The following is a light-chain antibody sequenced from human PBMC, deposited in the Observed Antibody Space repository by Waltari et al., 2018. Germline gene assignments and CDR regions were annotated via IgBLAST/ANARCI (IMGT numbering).Light chain of an antibody. V-gene: IGKV1-5*03. CDR3: QQSVSYPRT. CDR2: KTS. J-gene: IGKJ1*01. Sequence: DVQMTQSPYTMSAPLGDRVTITCRASHSIGNWLAWYQQKPGKAPKLLIKKTSDLQNGVPSRFSGSGSGTDFTLTISSLQPDDFATYVCQQSVSYPRTFGQGTKVEV. CDR1: HSIGNW.